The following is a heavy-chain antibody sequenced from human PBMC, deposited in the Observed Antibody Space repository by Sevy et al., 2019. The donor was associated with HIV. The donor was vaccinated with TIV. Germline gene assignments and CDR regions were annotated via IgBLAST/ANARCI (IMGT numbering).Heavy chain of an antibody. V-gene: IGHV3-23*01. J-gene: IGHJ1*01. D-gene: IGHD3-22*01. CDR3: AKDPYSSGEYFQK. CDR2: ICGSGGRT. Sequence: GGSLRLSCKASGFNFNNYAMSWVRQAPGKGLEWVSTICGSGGRTYTAESVRGRLTISRDNSKRTVYLQMNSLRGDDTAIYYCAKDPYSSGEYFQKWGQGARVTVSS. CDR1: GFNFNNYA.